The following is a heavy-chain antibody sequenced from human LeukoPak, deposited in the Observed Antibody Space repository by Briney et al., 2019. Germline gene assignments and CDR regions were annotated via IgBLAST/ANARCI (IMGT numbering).Heavy chain of an antibody. Sequence: GGSLRLSCAASGFTFRNYVIHWVRQAPGKGLEWVAVTSSDLNVKLYADSVKGRFTISRDNSKNTMYLQINSLRAEDTAVYYCARDRHCANGVCHSPPGMDVWGQGTTVTVSS. D-gene: IGHD2-8*01. V-gene: IGHV3-30-3*01. J-gene: IGHJ6*02. CDR3: ARDRHCANGVCHSPPGMDV. CDR1: GFTFRNYV. CDR2: TSSDLNVK.